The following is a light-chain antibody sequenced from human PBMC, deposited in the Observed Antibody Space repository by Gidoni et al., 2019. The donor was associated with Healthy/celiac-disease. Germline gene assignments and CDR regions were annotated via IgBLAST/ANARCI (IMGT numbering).Light chain of an antibody. CDR1: SSNLGAGYD. J-gene: IGLJ2*01. Sequence: QSVLTQPPSVSGAPGQRVTISCTGSSSNLGAGYDVPWYQQLPGTAPKLLIYGNNNRPSGVPDRFSGSKSGTSASLAITGLRADDEADYYCQSYDSSLSGSNVVFGGGTKLTVL. V-gene: IGLV1-40*01. CDR2: GNN. CDR3: QSYDSSLSGSNVV.